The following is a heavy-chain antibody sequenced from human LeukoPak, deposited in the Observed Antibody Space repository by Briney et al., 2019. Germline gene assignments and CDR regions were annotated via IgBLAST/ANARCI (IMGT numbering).Heavy chain of an antibody. Sequence: ASVKVSCKASGYTFTSYYMHWVRQAPGQGLEWMGIINPSGGSTGYAQKFQGRVTMTRDMSTSTVYMELSSLRSEDTAVYYCAREALDGYQGGGVDYWGQGTLVTVSS. J-gene: IGHJ4*02. CDR3: AREALDGYQGGGVDY. CDR1: GYTFTSYY. V-gene: IGHV1-46*01. CDR2: INPSGGST. D-gene: IGHD5-24*01.